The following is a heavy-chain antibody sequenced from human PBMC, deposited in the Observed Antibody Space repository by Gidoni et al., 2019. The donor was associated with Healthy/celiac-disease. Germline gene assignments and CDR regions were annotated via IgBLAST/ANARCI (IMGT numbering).Heavy chain of an antibody. J-gene: IGHJ4*02. V-gene: IGHV3-23*01. D-gene: IGHD6-13*01. CDR3: AKDLGSTDRCFDY. CDR1: GFTFRSSA. Sequence: EVQLLESGGGLVQPGGSLRLSCAASGFTFRSSAMSWVRQAPGEGLEWGSAIIGSGGSTYYADSVKGRFTISRDNSKNTLYLQMNSLRAEDTAVYYCAKDLGSTDRCFDYWGQGTLVTVSS. CDR2: IIGSGGST.